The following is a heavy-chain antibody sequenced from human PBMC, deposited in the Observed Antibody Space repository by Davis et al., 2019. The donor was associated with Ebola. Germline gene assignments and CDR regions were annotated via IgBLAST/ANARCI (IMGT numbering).Heavy chain of an antibody. CDR3: ARGRTMLEY. J-gene: IGHJ4*02. CDR1: GGSFSGYY. Sequence: SETLSLTCAVYGGSFSGYYSSWIRQPPGKGLEWIGEINHSGSTNYNPSLKSRVTISVDTSKNQFPLKLSSVTAADTAVYYCARGRTMLEYWGQGTLVTVSS. CDR2: INHSGST. D-gene: IGHD3-10*01. V-gene: IGHV4-34*01.